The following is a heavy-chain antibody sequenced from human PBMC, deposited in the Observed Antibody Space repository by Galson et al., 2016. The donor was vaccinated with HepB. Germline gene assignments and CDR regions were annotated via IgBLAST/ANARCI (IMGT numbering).Heavy chain of an antibody. D-gene: IGHD1-1*01. CDR1: GFNFRTSA. Sequence: SVKVSCKASGFNFRTSAVQWVRQARGQRPEWIGWTVGSGNTNYAQKFQARVTISRDMSTSTAYMELRSLRSEDTAIYYCAADLMSTGSPFYVFDIWGQGTMVTVSS. CDR3: AADLMSTGSPFYVFDI. V-gene: IGHV1-58*01. J-gene: IGHJ3*02. CDR2: TVGSGNT.